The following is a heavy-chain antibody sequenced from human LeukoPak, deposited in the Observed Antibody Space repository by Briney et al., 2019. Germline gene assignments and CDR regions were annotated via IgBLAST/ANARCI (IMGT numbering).Heavy chain of an antibody. CDR3: AREVGYCSGGSCPTGMDV. CDR2: IYTSGGI. D-gene: IGHD2-15*01. J-gene: IGHJ6*02. Sequence: PSETLSLTCTVSGGSISSGSYYWSWIRQPAGKGLEWIGRIYTSGGINYNPSLKSRVTISVDTSKNQFSLKLSSVTAADTAVYYCAREVGYCSGGSCPTGMDVWGQGTTVTVSS. V-gene: IGHV4-61*02. CDR1: GGSISSGSYY.